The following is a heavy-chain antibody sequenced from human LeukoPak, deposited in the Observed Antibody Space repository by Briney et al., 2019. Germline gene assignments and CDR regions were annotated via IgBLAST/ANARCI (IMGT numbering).Heavy chain of an antibody. CDR3: ARIGTMIPFY. J-gene: IGHJ4*02. CDR1: GYRFTIYW. CDR2: IYPGDSDA. V-gene: IGHV5-51*01. Sequence: GESLKISCKGSGYRFTIYWIGWLRQLPGKGREWMGIIYPGDSDARYSPSFEGQVTISADKSINTVYLQWTTLKASDTAMYYCARIGTMIPFYWGQGTLVTVSS. D-gene: IGHD3-22*01.